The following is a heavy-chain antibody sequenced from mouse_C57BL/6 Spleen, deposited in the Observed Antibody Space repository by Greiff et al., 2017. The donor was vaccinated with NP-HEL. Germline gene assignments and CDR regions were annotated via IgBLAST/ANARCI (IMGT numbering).Heavy chain of an antibody. D-gene: IGHD1-1*01. J-gene: IGHJ2*01. CDR2: IDPSDSYT. V-gene: IGHV1-59*01. CDR3: ARLGTTVVPYYFDY. CDR1: GYTFTSYW. Sequence: QVQLQQPGAELVRPGTSVKLSCKASGYTFTSYWMHWVKQRPGQGLEWIGVIDPSDSYTNYNQKFKGKATLTVDTSSSTAYMQLSSLTSEDSAVYYCARLGTTVVPYYFDYWGQGTTLTVSS.